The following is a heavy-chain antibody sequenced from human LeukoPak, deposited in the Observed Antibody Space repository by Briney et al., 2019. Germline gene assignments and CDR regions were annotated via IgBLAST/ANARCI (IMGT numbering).Heavy chain of an antibody. V-gene: IGHV1-18*01. J-gene: IGHJ5*02. CDR2: ISAYNGNT. Sequence: ASVKVSCKASGYTFTSYGISWVRQAPGQGLEWMGWISAYNGNTNYAQKLQGRVTMTTDTSTSTAYMELRSLRSDDAAVYYCARGPRITIFGVVSGFDPWGQGTLVTVSS. D-gene: IGHD3-3*01. CDR1: GYTFTSYG. CDR3: ARGPRITIFGVVSGFDP.